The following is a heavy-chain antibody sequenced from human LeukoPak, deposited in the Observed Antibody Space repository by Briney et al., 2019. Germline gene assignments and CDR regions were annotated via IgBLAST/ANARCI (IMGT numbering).Heavy chain of an antibody. CDR3: ARGATENWFDP. CDR1: GYKFTSYG. D-gene: IGHD5-12*01. V-gene: IGHV1-18*01. J-gene: IGHJ5*02. Sequence: ASVKVSCKASGYKFTSYGISWVRQAPGQGLDWMGWISAYNGNTNYAHNLQGRVTMTTDTSTSTAYMELRSLRSDGTAVYYCARGATENWFDPWGQGTLVTVSS. CDR2: ISAYNGNT.